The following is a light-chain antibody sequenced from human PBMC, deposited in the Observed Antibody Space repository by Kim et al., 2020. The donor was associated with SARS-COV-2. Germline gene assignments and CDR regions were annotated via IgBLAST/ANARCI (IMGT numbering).Light chain of an antibody. CDR2: RDS. V-gene: IGLV3-9*01. Sequence: SYELTQPLSVSVALGQTARITCGGNNIGSKNVHWYQQQPGQAPVLVLYRDSNRPSVIPEPFSVSHSGHTATLTISIAQAGDEADYYCQVWDSSTVVFGGG. CDR1: NIGSKN. CDR3: QVWDSSTVV. J-gene: IGLJ2*01.